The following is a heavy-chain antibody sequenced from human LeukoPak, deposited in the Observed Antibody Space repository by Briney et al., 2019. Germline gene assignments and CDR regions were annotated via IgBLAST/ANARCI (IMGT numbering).Heavy chain of an antibody. CDR2: IYSDDTT. J-gene: IGHJ4*02. CDR1: AFTVSSNY. CDR3: ARALPASSHTSFDH. V-gene: IGHV3-66*01. D-gene: IGHD2-2*01. Sequence: PGGSLRLSCAASAFTVSSNYMSWVRQAPGKGLEWVSIIYSDDTTYYADSVKGRFTISRDNSKNTVYLQMNSLRAEDTAVYYCARALPASSHTSFDHWGQGTLVTVSS.